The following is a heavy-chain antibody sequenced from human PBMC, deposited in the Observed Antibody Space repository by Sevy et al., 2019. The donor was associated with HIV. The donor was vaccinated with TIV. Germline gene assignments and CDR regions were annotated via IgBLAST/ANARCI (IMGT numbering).Heavy chain of an antibody. J-gene: IGHJ6*02. D-gene: IGHD2-2*01. CDR2: ISSSSSYI. CDR3: ARDDIVVVPAAIGYYYGMDV. Sequence: GGSLRLSCAASGFTFSSYSMNWVRQAPGKGLEWVSSISSSSSYIYYADSVKGRFTISRENAKNSLYLQMNSLRAEDTAVYYCARDDIVVVPAAIGYYYGMDVWGQGTTVTVSS. V-gene: IGHV3-21*01. CDR1: GFTFSSYS.